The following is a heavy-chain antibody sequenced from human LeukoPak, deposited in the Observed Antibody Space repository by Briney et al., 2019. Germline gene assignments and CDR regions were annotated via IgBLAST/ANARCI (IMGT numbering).Heavy chain of an antibody. CDR3: ARASTRLARGGGWFDP. V-gene: IGHV4-38-2*01. CDR2: IYHSGST. Sequence: SETLSLTCAVSGYSISSGYYWGWIRQPPGKGLEWIGSIYHSGSTYYNPSLRSRVTISVDTSKNQFSLKLSSVTAADTAVYYCARASTRLARGGGWFDPWGQGTLVTVSS. D-gene: IGHD1-26*01. J-gene: IGHJ5*02. CDR1: GYSISSGYY.